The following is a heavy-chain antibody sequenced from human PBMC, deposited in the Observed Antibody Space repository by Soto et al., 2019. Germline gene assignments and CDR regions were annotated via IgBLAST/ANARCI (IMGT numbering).Heavy chain of an antibody. Sequence: QIQLVQSGGEVKKPGASVKVSCKASGYTFTSYGISWVRQAPGQGLEWMGWISIYNGNTNYAEKFQGRVTMITDTSTSTAYMELGSLRSDDTAVYYCARRFGYSTSYDSYYLDVWGKGTPVTVSS. CDR3: ARRFGYSTSYDSYYLDV. D-gene: IGHD6-13*01. V-gene: IGHV1-18*01. CDR1: GYTFTSYG. CDR2: ISIYNGNT. J-gene: IGHJ6*03.